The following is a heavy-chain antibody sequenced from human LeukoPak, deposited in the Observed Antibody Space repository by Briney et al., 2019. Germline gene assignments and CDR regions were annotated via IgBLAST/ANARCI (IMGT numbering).Heavy chain of an antibody. V-gene: IGHV1-18*01. CDR2: ISAYNGNT. CDR3: ARSSYYGSGSYYPLPDY. D-gene: IGHD3-10*01. J-gene: IGHJ4*02. Sequence: ASVKVSCKASGCTFTSYGISWVRQAPGQGLEWMGWISAYNGNTNYAQKLQGRVTMTTDTSTSTAYMELRSLRSDDTAVYYCARSSYYGSGSYYPLPDYWGQGTLVTVSS. CDR1: GCTFTSYG.